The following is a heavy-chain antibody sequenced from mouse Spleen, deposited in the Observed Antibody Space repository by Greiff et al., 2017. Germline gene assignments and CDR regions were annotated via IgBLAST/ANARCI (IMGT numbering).Heavy chain of an antibody. V-gene: IGHV7-1*01. Sequence: EVQLVESGGGLVQSGRSLRLSCATSGFTFSDFYMEWVRQAPGQGLEWIAASRNKANDYTTEYSASVKGRFIVSRDTSQSILYLQMNALRAEDTAIYYCARDADGTKHPVYYFDYWGQGTTLTVSS. CDR1: GFTFSDFY. J-gene: IGHJ2*01. CDR2: SRNKANDYTT. D-gene: IGHD3-3*01. CDR3: ARDADGTKHPVYYFDY.